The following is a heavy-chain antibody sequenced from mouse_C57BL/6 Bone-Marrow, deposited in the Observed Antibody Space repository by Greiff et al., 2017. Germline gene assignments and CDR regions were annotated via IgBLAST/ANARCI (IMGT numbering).Heavy chain of an antibody. CDR2: INPGSGGT. CDR1: GYAFTNYL. J-gene: IGHJ4*01. D-gene: IGHD2-1*01. CDR3: ARWGNYALYYAMDY. V-gene: IGHV1-54*01. Sequence: QVTLKVSGAELVRPGTSVKVSCKASGYAFTNYLIEWVKQRPGQGLEWIGVINPGSGGTNYNEKFKGKATLTADKSSSTAYMQLSSLTSEDSAVYFCARWGNYALYYAMDYWGQGTSVTVSS.